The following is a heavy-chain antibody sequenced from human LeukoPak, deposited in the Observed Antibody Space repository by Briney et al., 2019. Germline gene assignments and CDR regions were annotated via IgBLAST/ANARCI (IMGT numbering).Heavy chain of an antibody. Sequence: SQTLSLTCTVSGGSISSGGYYWSWIRQPPGKGLEWIGYIYHSGSTYYNPSLKSRVTISVDRSKNQFSLKLSSVTAADTAVYYCAIEYQLLYMDWFDPWGQGTLVTVSS. V-gene: IGHV4-30-2*01. CDR2: IYHSGST. J-gene: IGHJ5*02. D-gene: IGHD2-2*02. CDR3: AIEYQLLYMDWFDP. CDR1: GGSISSGGYY.